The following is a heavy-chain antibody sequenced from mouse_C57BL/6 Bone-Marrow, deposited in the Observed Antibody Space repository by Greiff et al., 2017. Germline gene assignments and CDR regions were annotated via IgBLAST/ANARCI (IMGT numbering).Heavy chain of an antibody. CDR2: INPSSGYT. V-gene: IGHV1-7*01. J-gene: IGHJ3*01. Sequence: VQLQQSGAELAKPGAPVKLSCKASGYTFTSYWMHWVKQRPGQGLEWIGYINPSSGYTKYNQKFKDKATLTEDKSSSTAYMQLSSLTYEDSAVYYCARRAYWGQGTLVTVSA. CDR3: ARRAY. CDR1: GYTFTSYW.